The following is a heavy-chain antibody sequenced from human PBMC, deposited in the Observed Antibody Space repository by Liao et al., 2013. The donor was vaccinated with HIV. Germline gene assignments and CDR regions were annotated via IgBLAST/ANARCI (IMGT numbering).Heavy chain of an antibody. D-gene: IGHD3-10*01. J-gene: IGHJ4*02. Sequence: QVQLQQWGAGLLKPSETLSLTCAVYGGSFSDYYWSWIRQSPREGAWSGLGKVNHSGSTNYNPSLKSRVTISIDTSKNQFSLRLSSVTAADTAVYYCARVPPLRGWADYWGQGALVTVSS. CDR3: ARVPPLRGWADY. CDR2: VNHSGST. CDR1: GGSFSDYY. V-gene: IGHV4-34*01.